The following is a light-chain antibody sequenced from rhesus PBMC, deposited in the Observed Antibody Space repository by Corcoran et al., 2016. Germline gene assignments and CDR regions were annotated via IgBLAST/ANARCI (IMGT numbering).Light chain of an antibody. CDR2: KAS. Sequence: DIQMTQSPSSLSASVGDRVTITCRASQGISSWLAWYQQTPGKAPKLLIYKASSLQSGVPSRFSGSVSGKDFTLTISSLQPEDFATYYCQQYNSAPFTFGPGTKLDIK. V-gene: IGKV1-21*01. J-gene: IGKJ3*01. CDR1: QGISSW. CDR3: QQYNSAPFT.